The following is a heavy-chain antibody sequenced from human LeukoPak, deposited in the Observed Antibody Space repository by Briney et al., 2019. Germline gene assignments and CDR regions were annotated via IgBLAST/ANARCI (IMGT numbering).Heavy chain of an antibody. D-gene: IGHD4-17*01. CDR2: INPSGGST. V-gene: IGHV1-46*01. CDR1: GYTFTIYY. CDR3: ARDGLPDDYGDYYFDY. J-gene: IGHJ4*02. Sequence: ASVKVSCKASGYTFTIYYMHWVRQAPGQGLEWMGIINPSGGSTSYAQKFQGRVTMTRDMSTSTVYMELSSLRSEDTAVYYCARDGLPDDYGDYYFDYWGQGTLVTVSS.